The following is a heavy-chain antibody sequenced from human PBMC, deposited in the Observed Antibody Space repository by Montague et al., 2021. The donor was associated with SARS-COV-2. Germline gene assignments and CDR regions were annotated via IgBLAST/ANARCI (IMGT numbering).Heavy chain of an antibody. J-gene: IGHJ6*02. D-gene: IGHD3-10*01. CDR2: ITSDGGII. CDR1: GFTFSRHE. Sequence: SRSLSWAASGFTFSRHEVNWVRQAPGKGLEWVSYITSDGGIIYYADFVEGRFTISRDNAKNSLYLHMNSLRVGDTAVYYCATLARGLFDHGMDVWGQGTTVTVSS. CDR3: ATLARGLFDHGMDV. V-gene: IGHV3-48*03.